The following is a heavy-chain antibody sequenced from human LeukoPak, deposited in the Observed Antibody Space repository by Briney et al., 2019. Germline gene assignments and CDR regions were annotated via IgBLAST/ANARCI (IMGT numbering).Heavy chain of an antibody. CDR1: GGSISSYY. D-gene: IGHD3-22*01. J-gene: IGHJ3*02. Sequence: SETLSLTCTVSGGSISSYYWSWIRQPPGKGLEWIGYIYYSGSTSYNPSLKSRVTISVDTSKNQFSLKLSSVTAADTAVYYCARQYYYDSSGYYYAAIDIWGQGTMVTVSS. CDR2: IYYSGST. CDR3: ARQYYYDSSGYYYAAIDI. V-gene: IGHV4-59*08.